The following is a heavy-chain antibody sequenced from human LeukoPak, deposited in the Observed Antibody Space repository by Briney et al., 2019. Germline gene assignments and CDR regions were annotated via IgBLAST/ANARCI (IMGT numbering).Heavy chain of an antibody. D-gene: IGHD6-13*01. CDR1: GGSISSYY. Sequence: SETLSLTCTVSGGSISSYYWSWIRQPAGKGLEWIGRIYTSGSTNYNPSLKSRVTISVDTSKNQFSLKLSSVTAADTAVYYCARDGSPQGSRRTGDYWGQGTLVTVSS. CDR2: IYTSGST. CDR3: ARDGSPQGSRRTGDY. J-gene: IGHJ4*02. V-gene: IGHV4-4*07.